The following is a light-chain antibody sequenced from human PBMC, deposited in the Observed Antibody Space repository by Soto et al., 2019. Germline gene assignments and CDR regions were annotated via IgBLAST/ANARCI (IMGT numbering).Light chain of an antibody. CDR1: QNIRRY. Sequence: DIQMTQSPSSLSASVGDRVTVTCRASQNIRRYFNWYQQKPGKAPNLLIYSVSSLERGVPSRFSGSGSGTDFTLAIISLQPEDSGVYYCQQGYRTVWTLGQGTKVEI. CDR3: QQGYRTVWT. CDR2: SVS. J-gene: IGKJ1*01. V-gene: IGKV1-39*01.